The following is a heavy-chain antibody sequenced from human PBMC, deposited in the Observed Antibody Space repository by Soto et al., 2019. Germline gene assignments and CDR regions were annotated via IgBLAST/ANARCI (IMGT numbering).Heavy chain of an antibody. CDR2: IYYSGST. CDR1: GGYIRSYY. V-gene: IGHV4-59*08. CDR3: ARHADSSGWYGYYYGMDV. J-gene: IGHJ6*02. Sequence: SETRSHTCTVSGGYIRSYYWSWIRQPTGKGMEWIGYIYYSGSTNYNPSLKSRVTISVDTSKNQFSLKLSSVPAADTAVYYCARHADSSGWYGYYYGMDVWGQGTTVTVSS. D-gene: IGHD6-19*01.